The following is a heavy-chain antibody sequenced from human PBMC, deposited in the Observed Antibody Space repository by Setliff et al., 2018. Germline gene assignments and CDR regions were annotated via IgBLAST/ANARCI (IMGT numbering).Heavy chain of an antibody. CDR2: IYTSGSI. V-gene: IGHV4-61*02. Sequence: SETLSLTCAVSGGSISSGSYYWSWIRQPAGKGLEWVGRIYTSGSIDYNPSLKSRVTISVDTSKNQFSLKLSSVTAADTAVYYCASGGDGYNYGGVDYWGQGTLVTVSS. J-gene: IGHJ4*02. D-gene: IGHD5-12*01. CDR3: ASGGDGYNYGGVDY. CDR1: GGSISSGSYY.